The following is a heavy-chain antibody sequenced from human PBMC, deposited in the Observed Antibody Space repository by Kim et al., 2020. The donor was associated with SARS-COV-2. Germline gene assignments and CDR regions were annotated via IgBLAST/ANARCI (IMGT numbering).Heavy chain of an antibody. J-gene: IGHJ4*02. V-gene: IGHV3-21*01. CDR2: ISSSSSYI. CDR1: GFTFSNYN. D-gene: IGHD2-15*01. Sequence: GGSLRLSCAASGFTFSNYNMNWVRQAPGKRLEWVSSISSSSSYIYYTDSVKGRFTISRDNAKNSLYLQMNSLRAEDTAVYYCASQGYCSAGSCLNWGQGTLVTVSS. CDR3: ASQGYCSAGSCLN.